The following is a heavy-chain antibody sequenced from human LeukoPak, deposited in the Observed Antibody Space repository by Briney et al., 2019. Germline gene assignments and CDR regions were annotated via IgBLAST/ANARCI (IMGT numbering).Heavy chain of an antibody. V-gene: IGHV4-38-2*02. D-gene: IGHD4-11*01. CDR1: GYSIISGFH. Sequence: SEALSLTCAVSGYSIISGFHWAWIRQPPGKGLEWIGSIYYGGTNYNPSLRGRVTILMDTSKNQFSLELSSVTAADTAVYFCARDDYSNYGHYWGQGKLVSVSS. CDR2: IYYGGT. J-gene: IGHJ4*02. CDR3: ARDDYSNYGHY.